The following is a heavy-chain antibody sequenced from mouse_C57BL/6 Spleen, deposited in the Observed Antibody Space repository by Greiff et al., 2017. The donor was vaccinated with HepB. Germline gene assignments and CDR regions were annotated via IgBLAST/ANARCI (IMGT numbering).Heavy chain of an antibody. J-gene: IGHJ3*01. CDR3: ARYSSGYGAY. Sequence: QVQLQQPGAELVRPGTSVKLSCKASGYTFTSYWMHWVKQRPGQGLEWIGVIDPSDSYTNYNQKFKGKATLTVDTSSSTAYMQLSSLTSEDSAVYYCARYSSGYGAYWGQGTLVTVSA. CDR2: IDPSDSYT. V-gene: IGHV1-59*01. CDR1: GYTFTSYW. D-gene: IGHD3-2*02.